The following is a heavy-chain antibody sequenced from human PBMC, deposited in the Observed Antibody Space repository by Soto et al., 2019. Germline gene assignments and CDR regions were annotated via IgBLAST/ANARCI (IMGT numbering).Heavy chain of an antibody. D-gene: IGHD2-2*01. J-gene: IGHJ4*02. Sequence: GGSLRLSCAASGSTFSSYAMHWVRQAPGKGLEWVAFISYDGSNKYYADSVTGRFTISRDNSKNTVYLQMNSLRAEDTAVYHCARDCSTSSCSVWAYWGQGTLVTVSS. CDR2: ISYDGSNK. V-gene: IGHV3-30-3*01. CDR1: GSTFSSYA. CDR3: ARDCSTSSCSVWAY.